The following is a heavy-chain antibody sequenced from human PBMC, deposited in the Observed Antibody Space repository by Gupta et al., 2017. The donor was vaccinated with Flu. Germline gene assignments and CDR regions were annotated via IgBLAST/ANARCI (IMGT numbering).Heavy chain of an antibody. CDR1: GFTFTSSA. Sequence: QMQLVQSGPEVKKPGTSVTVSCKASGFTFTSSAMQWVRQARRQRLEWIGWIVVGSGNTNYAQKFQERVTITRDMSTSTAYMELSSLRSEDTAVYYCAADRPRVAAIYYGMDVWGQGTTVTVSS. J-gene: IGHJ6*02. CDR2: IVVGSGNT. V-gene: IGHV1-58*02. D-gene: IGHD3-3*01. CDR3: AADRPRVAAIYYGMDV.